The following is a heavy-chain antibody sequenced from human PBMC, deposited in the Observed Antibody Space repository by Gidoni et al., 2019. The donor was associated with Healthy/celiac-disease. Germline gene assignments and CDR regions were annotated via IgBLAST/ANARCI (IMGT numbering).Heavy chain of an antibody. V-gene: IGHV1-69*01. CDR1: GGTFISYA. Sequence: QVQLVQSGAEVKKPGSSVNVSCKASGGTFISYAISWVLQAPGQGLEWMGGIIPSFGTANYAQKFQGRVTITADESTSTAYMELSSLRSEDTAVYYCARYPRFRGLRPWDWYFDLWGRGTLVTVSS. CDR2: IIPSFGTA. J-gene: IGHJ2*01. D-gene: IGHD3-16*01. CDR3: ARYPRFRGLRPWDWYFDL.